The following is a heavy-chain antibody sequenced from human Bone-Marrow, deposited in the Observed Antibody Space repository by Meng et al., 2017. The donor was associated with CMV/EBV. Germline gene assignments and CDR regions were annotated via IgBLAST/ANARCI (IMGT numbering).Heavy chain of an antibody. CDR1: GYSISSGYY. V-gene: IGHV4-38-2*02. CDR3: ARKIAEADFAH. Sequence: GSLRLSCTVSGYSISSGYYWGWIRQPPGKGLEWIGSIHHSGSTYYNPSLKSRVTISVDTSKNQFSLKLSPVNAVDTAVYYCARKIAEADFAHWGQGTLVTVSS. CDR2: IHHSGST. D-gene: IGHD6-13*01. J-gene: IGHJ4*02.